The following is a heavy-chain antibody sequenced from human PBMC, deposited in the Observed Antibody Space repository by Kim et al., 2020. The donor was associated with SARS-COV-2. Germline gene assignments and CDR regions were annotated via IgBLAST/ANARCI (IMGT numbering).Heavy chain of an antibody. D-gene: IGHD3-16*01. J-gene: IGHJ5*02. CDR2: IKQDGSEK. Sequence: GGSLRLSCRASGFTFSNYWMSWVRQAPGKGLEWVANIKQDGSEKYYVDSVKGRFTISRDNAKNSLYLQMNSLRAEDTAVYYCARGLWTFDPWGQGTLVTVSS. CDR1: GFTFSNYW. V-gene: IGHV3-7*01. CDR3: ARGLWTFDP.